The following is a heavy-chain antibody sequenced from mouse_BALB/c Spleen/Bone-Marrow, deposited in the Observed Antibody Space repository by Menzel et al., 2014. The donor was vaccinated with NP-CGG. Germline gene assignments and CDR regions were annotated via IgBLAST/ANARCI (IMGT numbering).Heavy chain of an antibody. CDR1: GFTFTDYY. CDR3: ARDYGNYVRFAY. J-gene: IGHJ3*01. D-gene: IGHD2-1*01. V-gene: IGHV7-3*02. CDR2: IRNKANGYTT. Sequence: EVKLVESGGGLVQPGGSLRPSCATSGFTFTDYYVSWVRQPPGKALEWLGFIRNKANGYTTEYSASVKGRFTISRDNSQSILYLQMNTLRAEDSATYYCARDYGNYVRFAYWGQGTLVTVSA.